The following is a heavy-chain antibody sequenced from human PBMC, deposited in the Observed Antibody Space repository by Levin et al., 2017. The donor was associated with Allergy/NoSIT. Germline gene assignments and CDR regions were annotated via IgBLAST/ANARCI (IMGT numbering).Heavy chain of an antibody. Sequence: GGSLRLSCAASGFTFSSYGMHWVRQAPGKGLEWLAFILYDGSKDYYADSVKGRFTISRDNSKNTLYLQMNSLRPEETGVYHCAKDRETLFDYYGMDVWGQGTTVTVSS. CDR2: ILYDGSKD. CDR3: AKDRETLFDYYGMDV. J-gene: IGHJ6*02. V-gene: IGHV3-30*18. CDR1: GFTFSSYG. D-gene: IGHD1-26*01.